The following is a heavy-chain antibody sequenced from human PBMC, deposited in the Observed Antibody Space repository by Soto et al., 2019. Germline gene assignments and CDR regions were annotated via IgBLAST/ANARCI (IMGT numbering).Heavy chain of an antibody. CDR1: GFTFRNYG. V-gene: IGHV3-48*01. Sequence: GALRLPCAASGFTFRNYGMNWVRQAPGKVLEWVSYIGIGSSTKYYADSVKGRFTISRDNAKNSLYLQMNSLRAEDTAVYYCARDQLYYNDISGRPLNAFDVWGQGTMVTVSS. CDR3: ARDQLYYNDISGRPLNAFDV. J-gene: IGHJ3*01. CDR2: IGIGSSTK. D-gene: IGHD3-22*01.